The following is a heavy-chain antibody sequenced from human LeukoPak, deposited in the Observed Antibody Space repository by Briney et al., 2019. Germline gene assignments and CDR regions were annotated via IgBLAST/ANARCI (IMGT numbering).Heavy chain of an antibody. D-gene: IGHD5-24*01. V-gene: IGHV4-39*07. CDR3: ARSGEMATIVHIDY. Sequence: SETLSLTCTVSGGSISSSSYYWGWLRQPPGKGLEWIGSIYYSGSTYYNPPLKSRVTISVDTSKNQFSLKLSSVTAADTAVYYCARSGEMATIVHIDYWGQGTLVTVSS. J-gene: IGHJ4*02. CDR2: IYYSGST. CDR1: GGSISSSSYY.